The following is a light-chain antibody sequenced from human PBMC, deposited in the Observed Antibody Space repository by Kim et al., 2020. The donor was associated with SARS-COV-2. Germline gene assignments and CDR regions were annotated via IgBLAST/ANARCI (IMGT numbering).Light chain of an antibody. V-gene: IGKV1-39*01. CDR2: AAS. CDR3: QQSYSTPLT. CDR1: QSISSY. Sequence: APGGDRVTITCRASQSISSYVNWYQQKPGKAPKLRIYAASSLESGVPSRFSGRGSGTDFTLTISSLQPEDFATYYCQQSYSTPLTFGGGTKVDIK. J-gene: IGKJ4*01.